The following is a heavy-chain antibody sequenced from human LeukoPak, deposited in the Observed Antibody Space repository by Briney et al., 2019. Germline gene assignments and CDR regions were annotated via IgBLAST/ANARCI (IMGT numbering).Heavy chain of an antibody. J-gene: IGHJ3*02. D-gene: IGHD5-24*01. V-gene: IGHV1-2*02. CDR2: INPNSGGT. Sequence: ASVKVSCKASGYTFTGYYMHWVRQAPGQGLEWMGWINPNSGGTNYAQKFQGRVTMTRDTSISTAYMELSRLRSDDTAVYYCARVGDGYKNAFDIWGQGTMVTVSS. CDR3: ARVGDGYKNAFDI. CDR1: GYTFTGYY.